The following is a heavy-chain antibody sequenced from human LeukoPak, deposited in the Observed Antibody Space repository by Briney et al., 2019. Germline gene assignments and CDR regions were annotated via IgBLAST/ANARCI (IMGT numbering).Heavy chain of an antibody. V-gene: IGHV3-11*01. CDR2: ISSSGSTI. CDR3: ARDFWSGYYLKQYNWFDP. CDR1: GFTFSDYY. J-gene: IGHJ5*02. Sequence: GRSLRLSCPASGFTFSDYYMSWIRQAPGKGLEWVSYISSSGSTIYYADSVKGRFTISRDNAKNSLYLQMNSLRAEDTAVYYCARDFWSGYYLKQYNWFDPWGQGNLVTVSS. D-gene: IGHD3-3*01.